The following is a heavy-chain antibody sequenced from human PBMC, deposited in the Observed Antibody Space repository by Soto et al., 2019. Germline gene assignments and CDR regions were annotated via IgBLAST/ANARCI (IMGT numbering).Heavy chain of an antibody. CDR3: ARDRKLIAAAGRDYYYGMDV. Sequence: PSETLSLTCTVSGGSISSYYWSWIRQPPGKGLEWIGYIYYSGSTNYNPSLKSRVTISVDTSKNQFSLKLSSVTAADTAVYYCARDRKLIAAAGRDYYYGMDVWGQGTTVTVSS. J-gene: IGHJ6*02. CDR1: GGSISSYY. CDR2: IYYSGST. V-gene: IGHV4-59*12. D-gene: IGHD6-13*01.